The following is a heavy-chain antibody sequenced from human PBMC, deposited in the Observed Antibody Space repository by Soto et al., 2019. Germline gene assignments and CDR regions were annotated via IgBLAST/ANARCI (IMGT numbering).Heavy chain of an antibody. D-gene: IGHD6-19*01. Sequence: GGSLRLSCAASGFTFSSYAMSWVRQAPGKGLEWVSAISGSGGSTYYADSVKGRFTISRDNSKNTLYLQMNSLRAEDTAVYYCAKGALAVAVALAYYYMDVWGKGTTVTVSS. CDR1: GFTFSSYA. CDR3: AKGALAVAVALAYYYMDV. V-gene: IGHV3-23*01. CDR2: ISGSGGST. J-gene: IGHJ6*03.